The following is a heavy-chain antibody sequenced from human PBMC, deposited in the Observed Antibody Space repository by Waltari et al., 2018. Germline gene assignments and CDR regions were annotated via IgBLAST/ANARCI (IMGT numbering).Heavy chain of an antibody. D-gene: IGHD1-26*01. CDR2: IYYSGST. V-gene: IGHV4-59*11. J-gene: IGHJ4*02. Sequence: QVQLQESGPGLVKPSETLSLTCTVSRGSIRRHYCSWSRQPPGKGLEWIGYIYYSGSTNYNPSLKSRVTISVDTSKNQFSLKLSSVTAADTAVYYCARAAGELLPYYFDYWGQGTLVTVSS. CDR3: ARAAGELLPYYFDY. CDR1: RGSIRRHY.